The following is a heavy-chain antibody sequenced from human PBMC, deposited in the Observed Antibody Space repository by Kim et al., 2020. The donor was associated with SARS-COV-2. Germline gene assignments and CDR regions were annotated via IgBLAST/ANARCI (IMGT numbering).Heavy chain of an antibody. CDR3: ARDADDYGDYRDRAFDI. Sequence: GGSLRLSCAASGFTFSSYAMHWVRQAPGKGLEWVAVISYDGSNKYYADSVKGRFTISRDNSKNTLYLQMNSLRAEDTAVYYCARDADDYGDYRDRAFDIWGQGTIGTVSS. CDR2: ISYDGSNK. J-gene: IGHJ3*02. CDR1: GFTFSSYA. V-gene: IGHV3-30*04. D-gene: IGHD4-17*01.